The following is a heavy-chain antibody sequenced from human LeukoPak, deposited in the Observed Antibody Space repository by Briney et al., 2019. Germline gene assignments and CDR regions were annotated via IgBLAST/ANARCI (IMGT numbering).Heavy chain of an antibody. Sequence: GGSLRLSCAASGFTFSSYGMHWVRQAPGKGLEWVAFIHYDGTNKYYADSVKGRFTISRDNSKNTLYLQMNSLRAEGTAVHYCAKDPHPYYDVLTGFPPDYWGQGTLVTVSS. CDR3: AKDPHPYYDVLTGFPPDY. V-gene: IGHV3-30*02. D-gene: IGHD3-9*01. J-gene: IGHJ4*02. CDR2: IHYDGTNK. CDR1: GFTFSSYG.